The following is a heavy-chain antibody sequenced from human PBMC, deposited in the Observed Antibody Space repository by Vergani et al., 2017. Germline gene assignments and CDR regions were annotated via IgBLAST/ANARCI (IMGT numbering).Heavy chain of an antibody. V-gene: IGHV3-30*18. Sequence: QVQLVESGGGVVQPGRSLRLSCAASGFTFSSYGMHWVRQAPGKGLEWVAVISYDGSNKYYADSVKGRFTISRDNSKNTLYLQMNSLRAEDTAVYYCANAARPFGRGWFDRWGQGTLVTVSS. J-gene: IGHJ5*02. CDR2: ISYDGSNK. D-gene: IGHD6-6*01. CDR1: GFTFSSYG. CDR3: ANAARPFGRGWFDR.